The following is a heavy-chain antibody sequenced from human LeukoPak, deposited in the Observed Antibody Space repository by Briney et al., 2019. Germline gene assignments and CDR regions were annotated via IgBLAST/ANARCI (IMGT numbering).Heavy chain of an antibody. D-gene: IGHD1-26*01. CDR3: ARGVGATTGPFDF. V-gene: IGHV6-1*01. CDR1: GDSVSSNTAA. J-gene: IGHJ4*02. Sequence: PSQTLSLTCAISGDSVSSNTAAWNWIRQSPSRGLEWLGGTYYRSKWYNDYVVSAKSRITINPDTSKNQFSLQLNSVTPEDTAVYYCARGVGATTGPFDFWGQGTLVTVSS. CDR2: TYYRSKWYN.